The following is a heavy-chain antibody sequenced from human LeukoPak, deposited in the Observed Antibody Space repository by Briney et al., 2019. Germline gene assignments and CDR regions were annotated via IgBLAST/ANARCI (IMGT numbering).Heavy chain of an antibody. Sequence: GSLRLSCAASGFTFSSYLMNWVRQAPGKGLEWVANIKKDGGEKYYVDSVKGRFTISRDNAKNSLYVQMNSLRAEDTAVYYCARAIVTPLYQYYYMDVWGKGTTVTVSS. CDR2: IKKDGGEK. CDR1: GFTFSSYL. J-gene: IGHJ6*03. CDR3: ARAIVTPLYQYYYMDV. D-gene: IGHD1-26*01. V-gene: IGHV3-7*01.